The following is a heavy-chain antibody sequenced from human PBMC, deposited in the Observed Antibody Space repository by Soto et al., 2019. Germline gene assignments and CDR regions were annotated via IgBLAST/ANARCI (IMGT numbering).Heavy chain of an antibody. CDR2: IDPSDSYT. J-gene: IGHJ4*02. CDR3: ATTSYSSSWYVVY. D-gene: IGHD6-13*01. CDR1: GYSFTSYW. Sequence: GESLKISCKGSGYSFTSYWISWVRQMPGKGLEWMGRIDPSDSYTNYSPSFQGHVTISADKSIDTAYLQWSSLKASDTAMYYCATTSYSSSWYVVYWGQGTLVTVPS. V-gene: IGHV5-10-1*01.